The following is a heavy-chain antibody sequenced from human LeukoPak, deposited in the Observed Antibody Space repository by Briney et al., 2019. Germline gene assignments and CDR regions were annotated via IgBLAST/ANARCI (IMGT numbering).Heavy chain of an antibody. CDR1: GFTFSSYG. D-gene: IGHD3-10*01. Sequence: GRSLRLSCAASGFTFSSYGMHWVRQAPGKGLEWVAVISYDGSNKYYADSVKGRFTISRDNSKNTLYLQMNSLGAEDTAVYYCAKSPPGNYYGSGSYYNEGIDYWGQGTLVTVSS. CDR2: ISYDGSNK. V-gene: IGHV3-30*18. J-gene: IGHJ4*02. CDR3: AKSPPGNYYGSGSYYNEGIDY.